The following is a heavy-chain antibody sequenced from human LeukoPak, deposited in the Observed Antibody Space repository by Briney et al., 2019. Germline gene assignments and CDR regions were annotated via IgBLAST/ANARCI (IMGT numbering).Heavy chain of an antibody. CDR2: IYYSGST. Sequence: SETLSLTCTVSGGSISSSSYYWGWIRQPPGKGLEWIGRIYYSGSTYYNPSLKRRVTISVDTSKNQFSLKLSSVTAADTAVYYCARLTGYSSGWYMYYFDYWGQGTLVTVSS. CDR1: GGSISSSSYY. CDR3: ARLTGYSSGWYMYYFDY. D-gene: IGHD6-19*01. J-gene: IGHJ4*02. V-gene: IGHV4-39*01.